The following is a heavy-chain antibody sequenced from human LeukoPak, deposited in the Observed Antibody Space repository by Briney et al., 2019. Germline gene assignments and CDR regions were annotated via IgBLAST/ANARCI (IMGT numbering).Heavy chain of an antibody. CDR1: GGTFSSYA. CDR3: ARKRGSSTSWRKYYFDY. J-gene: IGHJ4*02. Sequence: SVKVSCKASGGTFSSYAISWVRQAPGQGLEWMGGIIPIFGTANYAQKFQGRVTITADESTSTAYMELSSLRSEDTAVYYCARKRGSSTSWRKYYFDYWGQGTLVTVSS. D-gene: IGHD2-2*01. CDR2: IIPIFGTA. V-gene: IGHV1-69*13.